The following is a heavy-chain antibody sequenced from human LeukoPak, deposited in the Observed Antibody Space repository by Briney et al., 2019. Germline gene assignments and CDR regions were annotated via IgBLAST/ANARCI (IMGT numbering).Heavy chain of an antibody. D-gene: IGHD1-26*01. CDR3: ARVSGASETDAFDI. J-gene: IGHJ3*02. CDR2: ISVYNGNT. CDR1: GYTFTSYG. V-gene: IGHV1-18*01. Sequence: GASVKVSCKASGYTFTSYGINWVRPAPGQGLGWMGWISVYNGNTNYAQKLQGRVTMSTDTSTSTAYMELRSLRSDDTAVYYCARVSGASETDAFDIWGQGTMVTVSS.